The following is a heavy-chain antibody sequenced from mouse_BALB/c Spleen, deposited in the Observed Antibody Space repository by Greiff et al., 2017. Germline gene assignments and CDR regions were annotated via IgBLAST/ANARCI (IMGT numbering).Heavy chain of an antibody. CDR3: ARDNEGEEGFAY. J-gene: IGHJ3*01. Sequence: VQLQQSGPELVTPWASVTISCTASGYSFTSSWMNWVKQRPGQGLEWIGRIYPGGGDTNYNGKFTGKATMTADKSSSTAYMKLSSLTSEDSAVYCGARDNEGEEGFAYWGQGTLVTVSA. CDR1: GYSFTSSW. CDR2: IYPGGGDT. V-gene: IGHV1-82*01.